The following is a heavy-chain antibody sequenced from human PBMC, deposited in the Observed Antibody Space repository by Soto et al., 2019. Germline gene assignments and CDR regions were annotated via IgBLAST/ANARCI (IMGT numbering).Heavy chain of an antibody. CDR1: GYSLSNYW. J-gene: IGHJ6*02. Sequence: PGESPKTPCKGPGYSLSNYWLNWGRQVPGKGLGWMGRIDRSACYTNSSPSFQGNATISADKSISTAFLQWSSVKAADTDMYYCARFMITYGRGIVIPDYGMDVWGQGTTVTVSS. CDR3: ARFMITYGRGIVIPDYGMDV. CDR2: IDRSACYT. V-gene: IGHV5-10-1*01. D-gene: IGHD3-16*02.